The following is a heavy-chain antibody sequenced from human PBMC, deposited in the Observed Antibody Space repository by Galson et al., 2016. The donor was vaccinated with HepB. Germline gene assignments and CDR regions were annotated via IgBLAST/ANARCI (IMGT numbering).Heavy chain of an antibody. CDR3: AKGRVPLAVAGALDF. CDR2: ISASGAST. Sequence: SLRLSCAASGFSFSDYAMTWVRQAPGKGLEWVSGISASGASTYYAEFVKGRFAISRDNSKNTLNPQMNSLRGEDTAVYHCAKGRVPLAVAGALDFWSQGTLLTVSS. J-gene: IGHJ4*02. V-gene: IGHV3-23*01. CDR1: GFSFSDYA. D-gene: IGHD6-19*01.